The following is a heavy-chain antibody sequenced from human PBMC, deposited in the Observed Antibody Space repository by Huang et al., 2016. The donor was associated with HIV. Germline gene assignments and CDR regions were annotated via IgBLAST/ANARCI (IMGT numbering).Heavy chain of an antibody. Sequence: EVQLVQSGAEVKRPGESLKISCKGSRYNFAGYWIGWVRQMPGKGLERMGSFYFDDSDARYSPSLQGQVTISADTSLYSSYLQWTSLRASDTAIFYCARRRRGGFDIWGQGTLVTVSS. CDR3: ARRRRGGFDI. CDR1: RYNFAGYW. D-gene: IGHD2-15*01. V-gene: IGHV5-51*03. CDR2: FYFDDSDA. J-gene: IGHJ3*02.